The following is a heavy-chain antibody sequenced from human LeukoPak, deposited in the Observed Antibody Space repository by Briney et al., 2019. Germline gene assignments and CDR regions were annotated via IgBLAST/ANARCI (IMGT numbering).Heavy chain of an antibody. J-gene: IGHJ6*03. V-gene: IGHV4-34*01. D-gene: IGHD5-18*01. Sequence: SETLSLTCAVNVGSFSDYDWIWLRQAPGKGLEWIGEISHSGSTSYNPSLKSRVIISIDTSENQFSLRLRSVTAADMAMYYCAGDGRIQQWRPPYYYYYMDVWDKGSTITVSS. CDR2: ISHSGST. CDR3: AGDGRIQQWRPPYYYYYMDV. CDR1: VGSFSDYD.